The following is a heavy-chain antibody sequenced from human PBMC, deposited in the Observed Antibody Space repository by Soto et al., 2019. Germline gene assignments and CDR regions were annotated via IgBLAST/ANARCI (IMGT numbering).Heavy chain of an antibody. D-gene: IGHD6-19*01. V-gene: IGHV1-3*01. Sequence: ASVKVSCKASGYTFTSYAVHWVRQAPGQRLEWMGWINAGNGNTKYSQKFQGRVTVTRDTSASTAYMELSSLRSEDTAVYYCARDLLGVAVACTSLNYFDYWGQGTLVTVSS. CDR2: INAGNGNT. CDR1: GYTFTSYA. CDR3: ARDLLGVAVACTSLNYFDY. J-gene: IGHJ4*02.